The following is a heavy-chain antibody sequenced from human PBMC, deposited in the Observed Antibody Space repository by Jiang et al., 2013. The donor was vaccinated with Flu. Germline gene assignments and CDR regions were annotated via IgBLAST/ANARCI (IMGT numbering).Heavy chain of an antibody. V-gene: IGHV3-30*04. CDR1: GFTFTSFA. D-gene: IGHD3-3*01. CDR3: ARGRFWVLQD. J-gene: IGHJ1*01. CDR2: VSYDGTNT. Sequence: VQLVESGGGVVQPGRSLGLSCAASGFTFTSFAMYWVRQAPGKGLEWVALVSYDGTNTHYADSVKGRFTVSRDNSKNTLYLNMNSLRGDDTAVYHCARGRFWVLQDWGQGTVVIVS.